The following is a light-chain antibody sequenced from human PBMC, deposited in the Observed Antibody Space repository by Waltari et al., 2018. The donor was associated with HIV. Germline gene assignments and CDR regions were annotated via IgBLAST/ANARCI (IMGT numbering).Light chain of an antibody. Sequence: QSALAQPASVSGSPGQTITLSSPAFASGPSTDVSWYQHLPGQAPKVIIYEVSNRPSGVSPRFSGSKSANTASLTISGLQFEDEADYFCTSYLSSATPEFGGGTRLTVL. V-gene: IGLV2-14*01. CDR2: EVS. CDR1: ASGPSTD. J-gene: IGLJ3*02. CDR3: TSYLSSATPE.